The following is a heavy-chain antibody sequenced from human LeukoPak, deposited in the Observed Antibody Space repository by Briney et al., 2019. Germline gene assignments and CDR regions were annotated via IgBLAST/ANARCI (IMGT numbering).Heavy chain of an antibody. CDR3: VRLRVVPRRGDY. CDR2: ISSSGSTI. J-gene: IGHJ4*02. Sequence: GGSLRLSRAASGFTFSSYEMNWVRQAPGKGLEWVSYISSSGSTIYYADSLKGRFTISRDNAKNSLYLQMNSLRDEDTAVYYCVRLRVVPRRGDYWGQGTLVTVSS. CDR1: GFTFSSYE. D-gene: IGHD3-3*01. V-gene: IGHV3-48*03.